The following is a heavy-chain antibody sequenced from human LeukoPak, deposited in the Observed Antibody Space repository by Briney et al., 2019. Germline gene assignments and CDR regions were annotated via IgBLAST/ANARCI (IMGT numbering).Heavy chain of an antibody. J-gene: IGHJ4*02. CDR3: AKGGHIAAAPEPSDY. CDR1: GFTFSSYA. Sequence: GGSLRLSCAASGFTFSSYAMSWVRQAPGKGLEWVSAISGSGGSTYYADSVKGRFTISRDNSKNTLYLQMNSLRAEDTVVYYCAKGGHIAAAPEPSDYWGQGTLVTVSS. CDR2: ISGSGGST. D-gene: IGHD6-13*01. V-gene: IGHV3-23*01.